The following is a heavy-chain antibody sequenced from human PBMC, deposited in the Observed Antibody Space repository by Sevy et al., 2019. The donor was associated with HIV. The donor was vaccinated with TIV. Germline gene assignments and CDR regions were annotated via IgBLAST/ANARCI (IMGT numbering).Heavy chain of an antibody. CDR2: ISGDGSNT. CDR3: AKTYADTTIDLYYYDS. D-gene: IGHD5-18*01. J-gene: IGHJ4*02. V-gene: IGHV3-30*18. Sequence: GGSLRLSCAASGPTFSTYGMHWVRQAPGKGLEWVALISGDGSNTYYAGSVTGRFTISRDNSKNTLYLQMNSLRADDTAMYYCAKTYADTTIDLYYYDSWGQGTLVTVSS. CDR1: GPTFSTYG.